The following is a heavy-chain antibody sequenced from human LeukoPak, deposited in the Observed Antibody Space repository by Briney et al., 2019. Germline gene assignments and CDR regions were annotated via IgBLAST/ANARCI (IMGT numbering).Heavy chain of an antibody. J-gene: IGHJ4*02. D-gene: IGHD3-10*01. V-gene: IGHV4-59*01. CDR2: INYSGST. Sequence: PSETLSLTCTVSGGSIRRYFWNWLRQTPGKGLEWIGHINYSGSTNYNPSLKSRVTISLDTSKNQFSLNLSSVTAADTAVYHCARGSGIYGSGSYPADWGQGTLVTVSS. CDR1: GGSIRRYF. CDR3: ARGSGIYGSGSYPAD.